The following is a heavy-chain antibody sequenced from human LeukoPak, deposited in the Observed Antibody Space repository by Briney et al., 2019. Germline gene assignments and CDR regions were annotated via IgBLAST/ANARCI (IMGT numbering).Heavy chain of an antibody. CDR3: ARVPRGYSYGYWNAFDI. D-gene: IGHD5-18*01. J-gene: IGHJ3*02. CDR2: INHSGST. CDR1: GGSFSGYY. V-gene: IGHV4-34*01. Sequence: SETQSLTCAVYGGSFSGYYWSWIRQPPGKGLEWIGEINHSGSTNYNPSLKSRVTISVDTSKNQFSLKLSSVTAADTAVYYCARVPRGYSYGYWNAFDIWGQGTMVTVSS.